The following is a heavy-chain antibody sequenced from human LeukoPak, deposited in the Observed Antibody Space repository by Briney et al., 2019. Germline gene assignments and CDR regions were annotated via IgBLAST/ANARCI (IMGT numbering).Heavy chain of an antibody. CDR3: ARASLSYSSGWYSYYFDY. V-gene: IGHV4-4*07. CDR2: IYTSGST. J-gene: IGHJ4*02. CDR1: GGSISSYY. Sequence: SETLSLTCTVSGGSISSYYWSWIRQPAGKGLDWIGRIYTSGSTNYNPSLKSRVTMSVDTSKNQFSLKLSSVTAADTAVYYCARASLSYSSGWYSYYFDYWGQGTLVTVSS. D-gene: IGHD6-19*01.